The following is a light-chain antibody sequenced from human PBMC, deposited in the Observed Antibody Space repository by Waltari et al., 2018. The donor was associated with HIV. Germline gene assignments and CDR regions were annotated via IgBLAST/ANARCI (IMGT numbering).Light chain of an antibody. V-gene: IGKV3-11*01. CDR2: DAS. J-gene: IGKJ4*01. CDR3: QQRSNWPPGLT. Sequence: DIVLTQSPATLSLSPGERATLSCRASQSVSSYLAWYQQTPGQAPRLLIYDASNRATGIPARFSGSGSGTDFTLTISSLEPEDFAVYYCQQRSNWPPGLTFGGGTKVEIK. CDR1: QSVSSY.